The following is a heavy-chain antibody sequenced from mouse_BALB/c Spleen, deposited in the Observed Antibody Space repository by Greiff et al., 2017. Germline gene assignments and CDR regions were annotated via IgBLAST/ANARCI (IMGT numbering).Heavy chain of an antibody. V-gene: IGHV1-5*01. J-gene: IGHJ3*01. CDR1: GYSFTSYW. CDR3: TTYYRYDWFAY. Sequence: EVKLVESGTVLARPGASVKMSCKASGYSFTSYWMHWVKQRPGQGLEWIGAIYPGNSDTSYNQKFKGKAKLTAVTSASTAYMELSSLTNEDSAVYYCTTYYRYDWFAYWGQGTLVTVSA. D-gene: IGHD2-14*01. CDR2: IYPGNSDT.